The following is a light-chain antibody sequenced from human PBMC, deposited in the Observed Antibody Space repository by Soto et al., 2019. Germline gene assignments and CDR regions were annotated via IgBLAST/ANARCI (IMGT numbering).Light chain of an antibody. CDR1: SSDVGDYNY. V-gene: IGLV2-14*01. CDR3: SSYTSTSNYV. CDR2: DVS. Sequence: QSALTQPASVSGSPGQSITISCTGTSSDVGDYNYVSWYQQHPGKAPKLMIYDVSNRPSGVSNRFSGSKSDNTASLTISGLQAEDEADYYCSSYTSTSNYVFGTGTKVTVL. J-gene: IGLJ1*01.